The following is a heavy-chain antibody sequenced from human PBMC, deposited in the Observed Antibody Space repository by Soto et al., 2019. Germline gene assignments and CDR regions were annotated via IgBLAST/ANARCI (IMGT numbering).Heavy chain of an antibody. J-gene: IGHJ4*02. CDR3: ARTRGPSTVTTSFDY. V-gene: IGHV3-21*01. Sequence: EVQLVESGGGLVKPGGSLRLSCAASGFTFSSYSMNWVRQAPGKGPEWVSSISSSSSYIYYADSVKGRFTISRDNAKNSLYLQMNSLRAEDTAVYYCARTRGPSTVTTSFDYWGQGTLVTVSS. CDR2: ISSSSSYI. D-gene: IGHD4-17*01. CDR1: GFTFSSYS.